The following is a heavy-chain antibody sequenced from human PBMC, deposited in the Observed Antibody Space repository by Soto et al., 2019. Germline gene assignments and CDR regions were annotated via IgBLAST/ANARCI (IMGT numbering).Heavy chain of an antibody. J-gene: IGHJ4*02. CDR2: ISGSSQTI. CDR1: GFIFNTYS. D-gene: IGHD2-15*01. CDR3: ARTLSWRRGPFDS. V-gene: IGHV3-48*02. Sequence: PGGSLRLSCAASGFIFNTYSMNWVRQAPGKGLEWVSYISGSSQTIFYADSVRGRFTISRDNANNSTYLQIVSLRDEDTAVYYCARTLSWRRGPFDSWGQGTLVTVSS.